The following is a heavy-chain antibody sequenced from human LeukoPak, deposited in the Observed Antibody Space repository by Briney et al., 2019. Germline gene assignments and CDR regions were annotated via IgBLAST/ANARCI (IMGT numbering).Heavy chain of an antibody. J-gene: IGHJ4*02. Sequence: AGGSLRLSCAASGFTFDDYGMSWVRQAPGKGLEWIAYLSSSGSAFSYADSVKGRFTIARDNAKNSVYLEMNSLRADDTAVYYCARSARLMKGVVEVTALDDWGQGTLVTVSS. D-gene: IGHD3-3*01. CDR1: GFTFDDYG. CDR3: ARSARLMKGVVEVTALDD. V-gene: IGHV3-48*03. CDR2: LSSSGSAF.